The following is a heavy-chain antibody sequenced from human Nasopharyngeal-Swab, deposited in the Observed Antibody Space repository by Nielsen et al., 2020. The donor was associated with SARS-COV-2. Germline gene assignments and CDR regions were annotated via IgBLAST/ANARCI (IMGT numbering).Heavy chain of an antibody. J-gene: IGHJ6*03. D-gene: IGHD2-2*01. V-gene: IGHV4-34*01. Sequence: PGKGLEWIGEVSQGGGTNYNPSLKNRVTISVATSKNQFSLKLSSVTAAETAVYYCARGGAGVVPSPVLGLGPYYSYYHMDVWGKGTTVTVSS. CDR2: VSQGGGT. CDR3: ARGGAGVVPSPVLGLGPYYSYYHMDV.